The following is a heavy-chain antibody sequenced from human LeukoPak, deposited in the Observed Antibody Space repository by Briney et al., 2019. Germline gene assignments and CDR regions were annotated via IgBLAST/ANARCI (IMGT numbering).Heavy chain of an antibody. D-gene: IGHD6-19*01. CDR2: IYYSGST. J-gene: IGHJ4*02. Sequence: SETLSLTCTVSGGSISSGDYYWSWIRQPPGKGLEWIGYIYYSGSTYYNPFLKSRVTMSVDTSKNQFSLKLSSVTAADTAVYYCARVSGSGWSRYYFDYWGRGTLVTVSS. CDR3: ARVSGSGWSRYYFDY. V-gene: IGHV4-30-4*02. CDR1: GGSISSGDYY.